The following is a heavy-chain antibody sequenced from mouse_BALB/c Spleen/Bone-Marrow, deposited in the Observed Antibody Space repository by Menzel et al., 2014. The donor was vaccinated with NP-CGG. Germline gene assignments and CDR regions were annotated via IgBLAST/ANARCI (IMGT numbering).Heavy chain of an antibody. CDR1: GYTFTDYN. D-gene: IGHD2-3*01. J-gene: IGHJ4*01. CDR3: ARLDGYYVAMDY. Sequence: SGPELVKPGASVKISCKASGYTFTDYNMHWVKQSHGKSLEWIGYIYPYDGGTGYNQKFKSKATLTADNSSSTAYMELRSLTSEDSAVYYCARLDGYYVAMDYWGQGTSVTVSS. V-gene: IGHV1S29*02. CDR2: IYPYDGGT.